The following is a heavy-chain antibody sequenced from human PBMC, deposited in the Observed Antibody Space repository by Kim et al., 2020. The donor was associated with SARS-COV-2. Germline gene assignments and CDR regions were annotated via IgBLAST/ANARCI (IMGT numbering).Heavy chain of an antibody. J-gene: IGHJ4*02. Sequence: ASVKVSCKASGYIFSSFGISWVRQAPGQGLEWMGWISGNNGNTNCAQKLQGRVTMTTDTSTSTAYMELKNLRSDDTAVYYCARALDYGSGTYYGVYWGQG. CDR2: ISGNNGNT. V-gene: IGHV1-18*01. CDR3: ARALDYGSGTYYGVY. CDR1: GYIFSSFG. D-gene: IGHD3-10*01.